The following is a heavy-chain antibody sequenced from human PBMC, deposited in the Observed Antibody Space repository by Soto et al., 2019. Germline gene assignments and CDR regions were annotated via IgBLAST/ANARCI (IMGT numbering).Heavy chain of an antibody. Sequence: SVKVSCKASGCTFSSYAITWVRQAPGQGLEWMGGTIPIFGTANYALKFQGRVTIAADESTSTAYMELSSLRSEDTAVYYCARSDRVATVKGYYYGMDVWGQGTTVTVSS. CDR3: ARSDRVATVKGYYYGMDV. V-gene: IGHV1-69*13. CDR2: TIPIFGTA. CDR1: GCTFSSYA. J-gene: IGHJ6*02. D-gene: IGHD5-12*01.